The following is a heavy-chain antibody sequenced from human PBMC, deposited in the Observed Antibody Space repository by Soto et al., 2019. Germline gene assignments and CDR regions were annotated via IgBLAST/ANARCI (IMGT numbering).Heavy chain of an antibody. Sequence: EVQLVESGGGLVKPGGSLRLSCAASGFTFSSYSMNWVRQAPGKGLEWVSSISSSSSYLYYADSVKGRFTISRDNAKNSLYLQMNSLRAEDTAVYYCARATTVWSLDLWGRGTLVTVSS. CDR1: GFTFSSYS. V-gene: IGHV3-21*01. J-gene: IGHJ2*01. D-gene: IGHD4-17*01. CDR2: ISSSSSYL. CDR3: ARATTVWSLDL.